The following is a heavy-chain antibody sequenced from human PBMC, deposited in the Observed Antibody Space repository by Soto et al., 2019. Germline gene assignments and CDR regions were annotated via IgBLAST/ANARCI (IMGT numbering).Heavy chain of an antibody. CDR2: TYYRSKWYN. V-gene: IGHV6-1*01. CDR3: TRAACGGVSGYADSAIDT. D-gene: IGHD2-21*01. Sequence: PSQTLSLTCPISEDSVSSNSAAWNWVRQSPSRGLEWLGRTYYRSKWYNDYAASVTSRISINPDTSQNQISLQLNSVSFEDTAVYYCTRAACGGVSGYADSAIDTWGQET. J-gene: IGHJ6*02. CDR1: EDSVSSNSAA.